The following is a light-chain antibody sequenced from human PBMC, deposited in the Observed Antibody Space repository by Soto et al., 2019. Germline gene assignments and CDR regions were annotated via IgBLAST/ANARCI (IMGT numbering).Light chain of an antibody. CDR3: AAWDDSLNGYV. CDR1: SSNIGSNT. CDR2: NNN. J-gene: IGLJ1*01. V-gene: IGLV1-44*01. Sequence: QTVVTQPPSASGTPGQWVPFSCSGSSSNIGSNTVTWYQQLPGTAPKLLIYNNNQRPSGVPDRFSGSKSGTTASLAISGLQSEDEADYYCAAWDDSLNGYVFGTGTKLTVL.